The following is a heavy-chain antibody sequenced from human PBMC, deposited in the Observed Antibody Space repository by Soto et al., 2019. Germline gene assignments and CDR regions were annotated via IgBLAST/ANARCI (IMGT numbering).Heavy chain of an antibody. CDR3: VRRAVAGFDY. V-gene: IGHV3-48*01. CDR1: GFTFSSYS. CDR2: ISSSSTI. Sequence: EVQLVESGGGLVQPGGSLRLSCAASGFTFSSYSMNWVRQAPGKGLEWVSYISSSSTIYYADSVKGRFTISRDNAKNSLYLQMNSLRAEYTAVYYCVRRAVAGFDYWGQGTLVTVSS. D-gene: IGHD6-19*01. J-gene: IGHJ4*02.